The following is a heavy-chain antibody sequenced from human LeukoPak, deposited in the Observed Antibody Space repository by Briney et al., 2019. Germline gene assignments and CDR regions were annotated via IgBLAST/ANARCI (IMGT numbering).Heavy chain of an antibody. V-gene: IGHV3-21*01. D-gene: IGHD2-2*01. CDR3: ARESGSRSYYYYMDV. CDR2: FSSTSSYI. J-gene: IGHJ6*03. CDR1: GFSSSPYS. Sequence: GGPLSLSCAASGFSSSPYSMTWVPRAPGRGLEGVSPFSSTSSYIYYADSLKGRFTISRDNAKNSMYLQMNSLRAEDTAVYYCARESGSRSYYYYMDVWGKGTTVTVSS.